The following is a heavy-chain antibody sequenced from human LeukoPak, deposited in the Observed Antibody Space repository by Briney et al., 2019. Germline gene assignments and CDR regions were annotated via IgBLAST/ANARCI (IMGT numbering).Heavy chain of an antibody. J-gene: IGHJ6*02. D-gene: IGHD3-22*01. CDR1: GDSVRSYY. V-gene: IGHV4-59*02. CDR3: ARGPHYHDSSGYSPSCSYAMDV. Sequence: PSEILSLTCTVSGDSVRSYYWSWIRQPPGKGLEWIGYIYYSGSTNYNPSLRSRVTISVDTSKNQFSLDLRSVTAADTAVYYCARGPHYHDSSGYSPSCSYAMDVWGQGTTVTVSS. CDR2: IYYSGST.